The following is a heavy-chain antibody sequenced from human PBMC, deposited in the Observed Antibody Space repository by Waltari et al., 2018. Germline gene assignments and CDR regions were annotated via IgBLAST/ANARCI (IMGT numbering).Heavy chain of an antibody. V-gene: IGHV4-4*02. CDR1: GDSMTSSDW. D-gene: IGHD2-15*01. CDR3: ARDRGRGLFLDS. CDR2: VHHSGKT. Sequence: QLQLQQSGPGLVKPSESLSLTCVVPGDSMTSSDWWSWVRQSPGKGLEWIGQVHHSGKTNYNPSLASRVTVSIDTSNNQFSLKLPSPTAADTAMYYCARDRGRGLFLDSWGQGTLVTVSP. J-gene: IGHJ4*02.